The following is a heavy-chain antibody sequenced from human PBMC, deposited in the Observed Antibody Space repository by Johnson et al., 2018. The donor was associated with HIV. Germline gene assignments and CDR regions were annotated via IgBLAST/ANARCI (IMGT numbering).Heavy chain of an antibody. D-gene: IGHD1-1*01. CDR2: ISSLGDNT. CDR1: GFTFSSHA. CDR3: ARRRDSINNWQEPFDI. V-gene: IGHV3-64*01. J-gene: IGHJ3*02. Sequence: VQLVESGGGLVQPGESLRLSCAASGFTFSSHAMHWVRQAPGKGLEHVSAISSLGDNTYYPNSVKGRFTVSRDNFKNTLYLQMGGLRADDMDVYYCARRRDSINNWQEPFDIWGQGTVVTVSA.